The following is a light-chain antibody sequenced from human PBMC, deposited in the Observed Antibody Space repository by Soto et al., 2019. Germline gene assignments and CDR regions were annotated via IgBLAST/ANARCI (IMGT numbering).Light chain of an antibody. CDR1: QSLLQSDGKTY. CDR3: MQRIEFPLT. V-gene: IGKV2-40*01. J-gene: IGKJ4*01. Sequence: DIVMTQTPLSLSVTPGQPASISCKSSQSLLQSDGKTYLDWYLQKPGQSPQLLIYTVSYRASGVPDRFSGSGSGTDFTLKISRVEAEDVGVYYCMQRIEFPLTFGGGTKVDIK. CDR2: TVS.